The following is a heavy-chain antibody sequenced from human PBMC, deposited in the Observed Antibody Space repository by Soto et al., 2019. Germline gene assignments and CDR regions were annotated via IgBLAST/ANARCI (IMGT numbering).Heavy chain of an antibody. D-gene: IGHD2-2*01. V-gene: IGHV3-66*01. Sequence: GGSLRFSCAVSGLTVSANFMSWVRQAPGKGLEWVSVVYSGGITNYADSVKGRFTISRDNSKNTLYLQLNSLRAEDTAVYYCARVSCSSTSCYGIDYWGQGTPVTVSS. J-gene: IGHJ4*02. CDR2: VYSGGIT. CDR3: ARVSCSSTSCYGIDY. CDR1: GLTVSANF.